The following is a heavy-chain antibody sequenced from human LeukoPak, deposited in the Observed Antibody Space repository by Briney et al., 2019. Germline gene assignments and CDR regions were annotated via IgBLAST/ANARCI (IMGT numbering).Heavy chain of an antibody. J-gene: IGHJ4*02. CDR2: ISAYNGNT. Sequence: GASVTVSCKASGYTFTSYGISWVRQAPGQGLEWMGWISAYNGNTNYAQKLQGRVTMTTDTSTSTAYMELRSLRSDDTAVYYCARDPEQLVGSLVDYWGQGTLVTVSS. CDR1: GYTFTSYG. D-gene: IGHD6-6*01. CDR3: ARDPEQLVGSLVDY. V-gene: IGHV1-18*01.